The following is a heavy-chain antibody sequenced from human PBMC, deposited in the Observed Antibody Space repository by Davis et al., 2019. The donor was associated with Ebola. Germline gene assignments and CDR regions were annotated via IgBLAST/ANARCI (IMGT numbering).Heavy chain of an antibody. CDR2: INYSGIT. J-gene: IGHJ4*02. D-gene: IGHD1-14*01. CDR1: GGSFSGYY. CDR3: ARTYADNRNGAFDY. Sequence: SQTLSLTCSVHGGSFSGYYWSWIRQSPGKGLEWIGHINYSGITTYSPSLQSRVTISIDTSKNQFSLKLRSVTAADTAVYYCARTYADNRNGAFDYWGQGTLVTVSS. V-gene: IGHV4-34*01.